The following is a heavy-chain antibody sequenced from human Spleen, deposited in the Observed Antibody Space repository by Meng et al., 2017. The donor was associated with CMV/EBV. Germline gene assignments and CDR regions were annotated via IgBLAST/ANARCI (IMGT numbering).Heavy chain of an antibody. Sequence: SETLSLTCAVYGGSFSGYYWSWIRQPPGKGLEWIGEINHSGSTNYNPSLKSRVTISVDTSKNQFSLKLSSVTVADTAVYYCARADFWSGYYDYWGQGTLVTVSS. J-gene: IGHJ4*02. CDR3: ARADFWSGYYDY. D-gene: IGHD3-3*01. CDR2: INHSGST. V-gene: IGHV4-34*01. CDR1: GGSFSGYY.